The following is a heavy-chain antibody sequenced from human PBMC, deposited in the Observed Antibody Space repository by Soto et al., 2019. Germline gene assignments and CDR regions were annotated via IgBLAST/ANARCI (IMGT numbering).Heavy chain of an antibody. Sequence: SETLSLTCTVSGGSISSYYWSWIRQPPGKGLEWIGYIYYSGSTNYNPSLKSRVTISVDTSKNQFSLKPSSVTAADTAVYYCARLPTMKESGYERTRKNWFDPWGQGTLVTVAS. CDR3: ARLPTMKESGYERTRKNWFDP. J-gene: IGHJ5*02. D-gene: IGHD5-12*01. CDR2: IYYSGST. V-gene: IGHV4-59*08. CDR1: GGSISSYY.